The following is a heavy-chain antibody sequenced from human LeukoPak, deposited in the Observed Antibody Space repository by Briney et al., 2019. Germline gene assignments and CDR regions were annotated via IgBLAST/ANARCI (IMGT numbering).Heavy chain of an antibody. CDR3: ARVLIGANDAFDI. D-gene: IGHD2/OR15-2a*01. J-gene: IGHJ3*02. Sequence: ASVKVSCKASGYTFTAYYMHWVRQAPGQGLEWMGWISAYNGNTNYAQKLQGRVTMTTDTSTSTAYMELRSLRSDDTAVYYCARVLIGANDAFDIWGQETMVTVSS. V-gene: IGHV1-18*01. CDR2: ISAYNGNT. CDR1: GYTFTAYY.